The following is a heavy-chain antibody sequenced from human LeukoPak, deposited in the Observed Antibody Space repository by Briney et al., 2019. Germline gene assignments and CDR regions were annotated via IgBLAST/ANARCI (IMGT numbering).Heavy chain of an antibody. D-gene: IGHD1-26*01. V-gene: IGHV1-69*13. Sequence: SVTVSFTASVGTFTSYAISWVRQAPGQGLEWMGGIIPIFGTANYAQKFQGRVTITADESTSTAYMELSSLRSEDTAVYYCARARNTGIVGATNDYWGQGTLVTVSS. CDR2: IIPIFGTA. CDR1: VGTFTSYA. CDR3: ARARNTGIVGATNDY. J-gene: IGHJ4*02.